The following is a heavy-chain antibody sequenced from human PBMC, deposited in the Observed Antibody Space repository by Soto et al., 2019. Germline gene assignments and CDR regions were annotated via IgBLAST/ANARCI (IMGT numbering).Heavy chain of an antibody. J-gene: IGHJ4*02. D-gene: IGHD3-16*02. CDR2: IKSKTDGGTT. CDR3: STYDYIWGSDRYRWDY. CDR1: GSAFSNAW. V-gene: IGHV3-15*01. Sequence: PGGSLRLSCAASGSAFSNAWMSWFRQAPGKGLEWVGRIKSKTDGGTTDYAAPVEGRFTISRDDSKNTLYLHMSSLKTEDTAMYYCSTYDYIWGSDRYRWDYWCQGTLVTVSS.